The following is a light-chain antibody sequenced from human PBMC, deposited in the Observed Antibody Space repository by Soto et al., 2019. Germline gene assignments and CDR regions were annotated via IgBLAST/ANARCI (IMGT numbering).Light chain of an antibody. CDR1: ESINSGH. J-gene: IGKJ4*01. Sequence: EIVWTQSPGTLSLSPGEKATLSCRASESINSGHVAWYQQRPGQAPRLLIYAASTRATDIPDRFSGSGSGTDFTLTISRLEPEDFAVYSCQHYDTSPLSFGGGTKVEI. CDR2: AAS. V-gene: IGKV3-20*01. CDR3: QHYDTSPLS.